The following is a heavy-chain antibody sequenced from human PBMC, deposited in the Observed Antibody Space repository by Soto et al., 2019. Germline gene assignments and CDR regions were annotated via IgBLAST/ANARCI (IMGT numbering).Heavy chain of an antibody. V-gene: IGHV3-48*03. D-gene: IGHD4-17*01. CDR2: ISSSGSTI. CDR1: GFTFSSYE. J-gene: IGHJ6*02. Sequence: HPGGSLRLSCTASGFTFSSYEMNWVRQAPGKGLEWVSYISSSGSTIYYADSVKGRFTISRDNAKNSLYLQMNSLRAEDTAVYYCARLTTVTPPYYYGMDVWGQGTTVTVSS. CDR3: ARLTTVTPPYYYGMDV.